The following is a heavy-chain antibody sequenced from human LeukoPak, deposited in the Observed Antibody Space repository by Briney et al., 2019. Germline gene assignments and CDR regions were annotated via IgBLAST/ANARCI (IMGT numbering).Heavy chain of an antibody. CDR1: GFTFSSYE. D-gene: IGHD3-22*01. CDR3: ARDSRVRRGDDSSGYYSAFDI. Sequence: GGSLRLSCAASGFTFSSYEMNWVRQAPGKGLEWVSYNSSSGSTIYYADSVKGRFTISRDNAKNSLYLQMNSLRAEDTAVYYCARDSRVRRGDDSSGYYSAFDIWGQGTMVTVSS. CDR2: NSSSGSTI. J-gene: IGHJ3*02. V-gene: IGHV3-48*03.